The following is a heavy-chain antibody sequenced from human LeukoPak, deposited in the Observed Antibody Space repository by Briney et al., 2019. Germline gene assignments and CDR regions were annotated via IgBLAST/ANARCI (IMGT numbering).Heavy chain of an antibody. CDR3: ARRMNYDYGDCYFDY. D-gene: IGHD4-17*01. J-gene: IGHJ4*02. CDR2: IYYSGST. CDR1: GGSISSYY. V-gene: IGHV4-59*12. Sequence: SETLSLTCTVSGGSISSYYWSWIRQPPGKGLEWIGYIYYSGSTNYNPSLKSRVTISVKTSKNQFSLKLSSVTAADTAVYYCARRMNYDYGDCYFDYWGQGTLVTVSS.